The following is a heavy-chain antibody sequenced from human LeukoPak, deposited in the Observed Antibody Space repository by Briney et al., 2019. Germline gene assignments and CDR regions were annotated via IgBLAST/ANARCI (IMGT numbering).Heavy chain of an antibody. J-gene: IGHJ4*02. Sequence: GASVKVSCKASGYTFTSYGISWVRRAPGQGLEWMGWISAYNGNTNYAQKLQGRVTMTTDTSTSTAYMELRSLRSDDTAVYYCAREGYGSGSYYNPDYWGQGTLVTVSS. V-gene: IGHV1-18*01. D-gene: IGHD3-10*01. CDR1: GYTFTSYG. CDR2: ISAYNGNT. CDR3: AREGYGSGSYYNPDY.